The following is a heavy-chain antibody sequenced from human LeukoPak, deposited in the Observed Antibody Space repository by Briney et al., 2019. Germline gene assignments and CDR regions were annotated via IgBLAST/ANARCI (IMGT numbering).Heavy chain of an antibody. V-gene: IGHV1-18*04. Sequence: GASVKVSRKASGYTFTSYDISWVRQAPGQGLEWMGWISAYNGNTNYAQKLQGRVTMTTDTSTSTAYMELRSLGSDDTAVYYCALAGTVTHYGMDVWGKGTTVTVSS. D-gene: IGHD4-17*01. CDR1: GYTFTSYD. J-gene: IGHJ6*04. CDR2: ISAYNGNT. CDR3: ALAGTVTHYGMDV.